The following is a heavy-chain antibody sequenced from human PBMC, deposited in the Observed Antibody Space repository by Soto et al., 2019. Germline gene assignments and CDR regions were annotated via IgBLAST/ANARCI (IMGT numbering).Heavy chain of an antibody. CDR3: ARDGIGGTACRGFLDY. V-gene: IGHV3-33*01. Sequence: QVQLEQSGGGVVQPGGSLRLSCVVPGSIFIGYGMHWVRQAPGQGLEWVAVIWHDGSEIYYAESVKGRFTISRDNSKNTLYLRMNSRRAEDTAGYYCARDGIGGTACRGFLDYLGQGTLVTVSS. CDR2: IWHDGSEI. D-gene: IGHD1-7*01. CDR1: GSIFIGYG. J-gene: IGHJ4*02.